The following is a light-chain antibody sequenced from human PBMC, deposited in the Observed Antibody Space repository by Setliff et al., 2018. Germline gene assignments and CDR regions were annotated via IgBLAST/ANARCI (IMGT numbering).Light chain of an antibody. J-gene: IGLJ1*01. CDR3: TSYTSSRTYV. Sequence: QSALTQPRSVSGSPGQSVTISCTGTSSDVGGHNYVSWYQQHPGKAPKLMISDVSKRPSGVPDRFSGSKSGTTASLTISGLQAEDGADYYCTSYTSSRTYVFGTGTKV. V-gene: IGLV2-11*01. CDR1: SSDVGGHNY. CDR2: DVS.